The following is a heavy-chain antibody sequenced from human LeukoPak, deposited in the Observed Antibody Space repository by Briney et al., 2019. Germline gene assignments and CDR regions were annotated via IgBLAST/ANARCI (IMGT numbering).Heavy chain of an antibody. CDR3: ARLDLSGYYPFDY. CDR1: GFTFSSYS. V-gene: IGHV3-21*01. J-gene: IGHJ4*02. CDR2: ISSSSSYI. Sequence: GGSLRLSCAPSGFTFSSYSMNWVRQAPGKGLGWVSSISSSSSYIYYADSVKGRFTISRDNAKNSLYLQMNSLRAEDTAVYYCARLDLSGYYPFDYWGQGTLVTVSS. D-gene: IGHD3-22*01.